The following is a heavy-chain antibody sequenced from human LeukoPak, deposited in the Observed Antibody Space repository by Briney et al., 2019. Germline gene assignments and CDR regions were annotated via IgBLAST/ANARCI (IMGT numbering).Heavy chain of an antibody. J-gene: IGHJ4*02. D-gene: IGHD6-6*01. CDR3: ARGSSFGSY. CDR2: IKPGGSEK. CDR1: GFTFSNYW. Sequence: GGSLRLSCAASGFTFSNYWMTWVRQGPGKGLEWVANIKPGGSEKYYVDSVKGRFTISRDNAKNSLYLQMNSLKVEDTAVYYCARGSSFGSYWGQGTLVTVSS. V-gene: IGHV3-7*01.